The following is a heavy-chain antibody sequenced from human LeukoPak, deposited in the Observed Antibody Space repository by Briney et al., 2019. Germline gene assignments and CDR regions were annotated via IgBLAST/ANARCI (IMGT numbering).Heavy chain of an antibody. CDR1: GGSISGTNW. D-gene: IGHD1-26*01. CDR2: ISLAGQT. Sequence: SETLSLTCTVSGGSISGTNWWSWVRQPPGQGLEWIGEISLAGQTNYNPSLNGRVTMSLDKSSNQLSLHLTSVTAADTATYFCSRESGPFCPFGYWGQGTLVIVSS. J-gene: IGHJ4*02. CDR3: SRESGPFCPFGY. V-gene: IGHV4-4*02.